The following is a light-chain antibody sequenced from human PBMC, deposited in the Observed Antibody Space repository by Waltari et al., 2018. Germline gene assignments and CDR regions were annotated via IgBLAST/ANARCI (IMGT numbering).Light chain of an antibody. CDR1: QSVSKY. V-gene: IGKV3-11*01. Sequence: VLTQSPATLSSSPGERATLPCRASQSVSKYLAWYQQKPGQAPRPLIFDASNRATGIPARFSGSGSGTEFSLTISSLEPEDFAVYYCQQRGTYLGLTFGGGTKVDIK. CDR2: DAS. CDR3: QQRGTYLGLT. J-gene: IGKJ4*01.